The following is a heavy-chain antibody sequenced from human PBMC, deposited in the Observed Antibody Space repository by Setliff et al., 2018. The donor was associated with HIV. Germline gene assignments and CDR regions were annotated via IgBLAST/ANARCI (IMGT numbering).Heavy chain of an antibody. CDR2: INHSGST. V-gene: IGHV4-34*01. CDR3: ARVFVDTAVLRVLEYYFDS. Sequence: SETLSFTCAVYGGSFSAYYWSWIRQPPGKGLEWIGEINHSGSTYYTPSLKSRITISLDTSKNQFSLRMRSVTAADTAVYYCARVFVDTAVLRVLEYYFDSWGRGTLVTVSS. CDR1: GGSFSAYY. D-gene: IGHD5-18*01. J-gene: IGHJ4*02.